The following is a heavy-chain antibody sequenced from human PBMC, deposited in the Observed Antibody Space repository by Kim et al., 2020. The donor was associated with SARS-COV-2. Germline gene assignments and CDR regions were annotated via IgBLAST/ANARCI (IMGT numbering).Heavy chain of an antibody. J-gene: IGHJ4*02. CDR3: AAVNQQLVRLSFDD. D-gene: IGHD1-1*01. V-gene: IGHV4-39*01. CDR2: IFVSGKT. Sequence: PVKGVACVGRIFVSGKTSYTPSLRSRVTISVDTSKNQFAVQLSSVTAAEAAVYYCAAVNQQLVRLSFDDWGQGSLVIVSS.